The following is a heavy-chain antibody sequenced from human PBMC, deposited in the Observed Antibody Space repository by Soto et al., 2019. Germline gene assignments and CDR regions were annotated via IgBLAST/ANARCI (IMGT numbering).Heavy chain of an antibody. CDR2: IWSDGSHK. J-gene: IGHJ3*02. CDR1: GFTFNLHG. Sequence: QVQLVESGGGVVQPGRTLRLSCAASGFTFNLHGMHWVRQAPGKGLEWVAVIWSDGSHKYYADSVRGRFTISRDNSNNTLDLQMNSLRVEDTAVYYCAREGPYSGTGAFDIWGQGTKVTVSS. V-gene: IGHV3-33*01. D-gene: IGHD6-25*01. CDR3: AREGPYSGTGAFDI.